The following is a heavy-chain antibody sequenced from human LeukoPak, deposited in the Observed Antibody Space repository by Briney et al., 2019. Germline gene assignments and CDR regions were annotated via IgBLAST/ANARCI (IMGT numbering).Heavy chain of an antibody. V-gene: IGHV1-18*01. Sequence: ASVKVSCKASGYTFTTYGISWVRQAPGPRLESLGWISAYNGNTNYAQKLQGRVTMTTDTSTSTAYMELRSLRSDDTAVYFCARAGDWLLFYFDYWGQGTLVTVSS. D-gene: IGHD3/OR15-3a*01. CDR2: ISAYNGNT. CDR3: ARAGDWLLFYFDY. CDR1: GYTFTTYG. J-gene: IGHJ4*02.